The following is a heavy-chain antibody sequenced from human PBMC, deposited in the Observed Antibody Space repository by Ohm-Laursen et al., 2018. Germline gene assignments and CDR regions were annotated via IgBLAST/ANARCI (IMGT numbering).Heavy chain of an antibody. V-gene: IGHV4-34*01. Sequence: GTLSLTCAVYGGSFSGYYWSWIRQPPGKGLEWIGEINHSGSTNYNPSLKSRVTISVDTSKNQFSLKLSSVTAADTAVYYCARIRAPTYYDFWSGYYRNNWFDPWGQGTLVTVSS. CDR2: INHSGST. CDR1: GGSFSGYY. CDR3: ARIRAPTYYDFWSGYYRNNWFDP. J-gene: IGHJ5*02. D-gene: IGHD3-3*01.